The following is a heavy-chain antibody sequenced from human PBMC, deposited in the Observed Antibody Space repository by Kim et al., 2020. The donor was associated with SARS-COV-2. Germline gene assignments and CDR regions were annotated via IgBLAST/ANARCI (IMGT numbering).Heavy chain of an antibody. V-gene: IGHV3-49*02. CDR3: TRRSLITLIIAD. CDR2: T. J-gene: IGHJ4*02. D-gene: IGHD3-22*01. Sequence: TEYAASVRGRFTISRDDSKSITYLQMNSLKSEDTGVYYCTRRSLITLIIADWGQGTLFTVSS.